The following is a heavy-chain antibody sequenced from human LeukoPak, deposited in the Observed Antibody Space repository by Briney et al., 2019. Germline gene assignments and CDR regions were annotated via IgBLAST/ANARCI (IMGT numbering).Heavy chain of an antibody. Sequence: PSETLSLTCTVSGGSISSSSYYWGWIRQPPGKGLEWIGSIYYSGSTYYNPSLKSRVTISVDTSKDQFSLKLSSVTAADTAVYYCARGLASDYDFWSGYYHDAFDIWGQGTMVTVSS. V-gene: IGHV4-39*07. CDR2: IYYSGST. J-gene: IGHJ3*02. CDR3: ARGLASDYDFWSGYYHDAFDI. D-gene: IGHD3-3*01. CDR1: GGSISSSSYY.